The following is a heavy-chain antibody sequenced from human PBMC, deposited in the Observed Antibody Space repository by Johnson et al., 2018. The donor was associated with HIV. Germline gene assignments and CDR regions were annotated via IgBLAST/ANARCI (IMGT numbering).Heavy chain of an antibody. Sequence: VQLVESGGGLVQPGRSLRLSCAASGFTFDDYAMHWVRQVPGKGLEWVSGISWNSGSIGYADSVKGRFTISRDNAKNSLYLQMNSLRVEDTALYYWAKAIWGGGNLWMGAFDIWGQGTMVTVSS. CDR1: GFTFDDYA. CDR3: AKAIWGGGNLWMGAFDI. CDR2: ISWNSGSI. J-gene: IGHJ3*02. V-gene: IGHV3-9*01. D-gene: IGHD4-23*01.